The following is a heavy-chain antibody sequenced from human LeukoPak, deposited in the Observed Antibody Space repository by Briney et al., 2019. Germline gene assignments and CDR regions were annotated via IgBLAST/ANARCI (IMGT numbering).Heavy chain of an antibody. CDR1: GFTFSNYA. Sequence: GGSLRLSCAASGFTFSNYAMSWVRQAPGKGLEWVSIISGSDGHIYYADSVKGRFTISRDNSMNILYLQMNSLRVEDTAVYYCAIDPIDNHAFWGQGTLVTVSS. V-gene: IGHV3-23*01. CDR3: AIDPIDNHAF. D-gene: IGHD1-26*01. CDR2: ISGSDGHI. J-gene: IGHJ4*02.